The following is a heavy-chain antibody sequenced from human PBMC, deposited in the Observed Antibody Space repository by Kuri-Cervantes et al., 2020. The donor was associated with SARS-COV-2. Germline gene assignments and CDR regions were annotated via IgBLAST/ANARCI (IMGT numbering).Heavy chain of an antibody. Sequence: TLSLTCAVYGGSLSGYYWRWIRQPPGKGLEWMGEINHSGSTNYNPSLKSRGNISEESSKNQFSLKLSSVTAADTAVYYCARGVGAAVAGTLITNYYYYDMDVWGQGTTVTVSS. J-gene: IGHJ6*02. V-gene: IGHV4-34*01. CDR3: ARGVGAAVAGTLITNYYYYDMDV. CDR2: INHSGST. D-gene: IGHD6-19*01. CDR1: GGSLSGYY.